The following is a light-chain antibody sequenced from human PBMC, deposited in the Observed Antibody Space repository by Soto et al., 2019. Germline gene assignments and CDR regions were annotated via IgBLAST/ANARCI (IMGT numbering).Light chain of an antibody. CDR1: QDISNY. CDR3: QQYDNRYT. V-gene: IGKV1-33*01. CDR2: DAS. Sequence: DIQKTQSPSSLSASVGDRVTITCQASQDISNYLNWYQQKPGNAPKLLIYDASNFETGVPSRCRGSGSGTDFTFTRSSLQPEDIATYYCQQYDNRYTFGQGTKRYIK. J-gene: IGKJ2*01.